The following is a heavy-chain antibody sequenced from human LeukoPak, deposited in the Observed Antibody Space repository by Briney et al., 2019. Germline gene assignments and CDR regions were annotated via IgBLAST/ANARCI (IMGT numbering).Heavy chain of an antibody. V-gene: IGHV4-39*01. CDR1: GGSISSSDYY. CDR3: ARTRAYYSGDCYFEY. Sequence: SETLSLTCTVSGGSISSSDYYWGWIRQPPGKGLEWIGTIYYTEGTFYTGGTYYNPSLNSRVTIPVDPSKTQFSLRLSSVTAADTAVYYCARTRAYYSGDCYFEYWGQGTLVTVSS. CDR2: IYYTEGTFYTGGT. D-gene: IGHD2-21*02. J-gene: IGHJ4*02.